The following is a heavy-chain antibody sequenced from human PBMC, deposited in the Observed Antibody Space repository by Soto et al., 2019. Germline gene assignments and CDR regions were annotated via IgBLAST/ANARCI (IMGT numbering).Heavy chain of an antibody. CDR3: ANLPLYGSGFDC. V-gene: IGHV3-9*01. CDR1: GFTFDDYA. D-gene: IGHD3-10*01. Sequence: EVQLVESGGGLVQPGRSLRLSCAASGFTFDDYAIHWVRQAPGRGLEWVAGISWNGASIGYADSVKGRFTISRDNAKNSLHLQMNSLRSEDTDLYYCANLPLYGSGFDCWGQGTLVTVSS. CDR2: ISWNGASI. J-gene: IGHJ4*02.